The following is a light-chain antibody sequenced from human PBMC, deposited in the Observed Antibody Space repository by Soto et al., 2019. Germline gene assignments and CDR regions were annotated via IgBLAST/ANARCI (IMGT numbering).Light chain of an antibody. CDR3: QQYNNWRT. V-gene: IGKV3-15*01. CDR1: QSVSSN. Sequence: EIVMTQSPATLSVSPGERATLSCRASQSVSSNLAWYQQKPGQAPRLLIYGASTRAAGIPARFSGSGSGTDFTLTISSLQSEDFAVYYCQQYNNWRTFGQGTK. J-gene: IGKJ1*01. CDR2: GAS.